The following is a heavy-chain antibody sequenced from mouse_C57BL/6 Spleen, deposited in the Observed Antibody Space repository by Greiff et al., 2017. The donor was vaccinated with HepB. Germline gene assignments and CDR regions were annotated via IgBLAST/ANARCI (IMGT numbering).Heavy chain of an antibody. CDR3: ASPFYYDYDGFAY. CDR2: INPSSGYT. D-gene: IGHD2-4*01. CDR1: GYTFTSYW. V-gene: IGHV1-7*01. J-gene: IGHJ3*01. Sequence: QVQLQQPGAELAKPGASVKLSCKASGYTFTSYWMHWVKQRPGQGLEWIGYINPSSGYTKYNQKFKDKATLTADKSSSTAYMQLSSLTYEDSAVYYCASPFYYDYDGFAYWGQGTLVTVSA.